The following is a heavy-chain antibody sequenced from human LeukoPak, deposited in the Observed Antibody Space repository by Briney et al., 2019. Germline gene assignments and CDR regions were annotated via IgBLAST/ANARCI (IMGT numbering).Heavy chain of an antibody. J-gene: IGHJ4*02. Sequence: GGSLRLSCAASGFTFSSYGMHWVRQAPGKGLEWVAFIRYNGNNQYYADSVKGRFTISRDNSKNTLYLQMNSLKGDDTAVYYCARAYNWNYDGVDYWGQGTLVTVSS. CDR3: ARAYNWNYDGVDY. D-gene: IGHD1-7*01. V-gene: IGHV3-30*02. CDR1: GFTFSSYG. CDR2: IRYNGNNQ.